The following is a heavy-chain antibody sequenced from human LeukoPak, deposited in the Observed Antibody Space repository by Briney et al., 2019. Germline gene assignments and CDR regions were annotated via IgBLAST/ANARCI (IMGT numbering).Heavy chain of an antibody. J-gene: IGHJ3*02. Sequence: GGSLRLSCAASGFTFSSYGMHWVRQAPGKGLEWVAVISYDGSNKYYADSVKGRFPISRDNSKNTLYLQMNSLRAEDTAVYYCAKPSESSGPTPDAFDIWGQGTMVTVSS. CDR3: AKPSESSGPTPDAFDI. D-gene: IGHD3-22*01. CDR2: ISYDGSNK. V-gene: IGHV3-30*18. CDR1: GFTFSSYG.